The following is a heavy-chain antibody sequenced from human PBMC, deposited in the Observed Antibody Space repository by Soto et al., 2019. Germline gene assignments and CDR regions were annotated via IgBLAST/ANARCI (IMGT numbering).Heavy chain of an antibody. CDR3: AHREGASAEFDF. Sequence: GSGPKLVNTTESLTLTCSFSGFSLYTSGVGVSWIRQPPGKALEWLGVVYWDDDKRYSSSRQSRVTIAKDASKNQVFLTLTNMHPVDAGTYYCAHREGASAEFDFWGQGTLVTVSS. CDR1: GFSLYTSGVG. J-gene: IGHJ4*02. CDR2: VYWDDDK. V-gene: IGHV2-5*02. D-gene: IGHD2-15*01.